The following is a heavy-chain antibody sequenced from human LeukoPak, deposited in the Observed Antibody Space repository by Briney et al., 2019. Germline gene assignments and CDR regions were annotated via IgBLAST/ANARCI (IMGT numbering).Heavy chain of an antibody. V-gene: IGHV3-7*01. CDR1: GFTFNNSC. CDR2: IKQGGKDK. J-gene: IGHJ4*02. Sequence: GGSLRLYCAAYGFTFNNSCRIWLPPAPGKGLGVVTNIKQGGKDKDYVVPVKGPFTTSRYNAKDSMDLQMKSLRAGDTAVYYCATGKRYRFDQWGQGTLVTVSS. CDR3: ATGKRYRFDQ. D-gene: IGHD1-14*01.